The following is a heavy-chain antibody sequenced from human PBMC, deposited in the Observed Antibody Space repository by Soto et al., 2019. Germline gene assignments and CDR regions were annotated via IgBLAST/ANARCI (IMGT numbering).Heavy chain of an antibody. CDR3: ARGLYYYDSRGYVSYFQH. J-gene: IGHJ1*01. CDR1: GGSISSGDYY. D-gene: IGHD3-22*01. CDR2: IYYSGST. V-gene: IGHV4-30-4*01. Sequence: SETLSLTCTVSGGSISSGDYYWSWFRQPPGKGLEWIGYIYYSGSTYYNPSLKSRVTISVDTSKNQFSLKLSSVTAADTAVYYCARGLYYYDSRGYVSYFQHWGQGTLVTVSS.